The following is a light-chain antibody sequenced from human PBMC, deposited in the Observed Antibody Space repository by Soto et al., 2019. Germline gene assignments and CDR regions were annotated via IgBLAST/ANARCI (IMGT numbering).Light chain of an antibody. J-gene: IGKJ1*01. CDR2: DAS. Sequence: DIQMTQSPYTLSASVGDRVTISCRASQNIRTWLAWYQQRPGKAPKILIFDASTLESGVPSRFSGSESGLEFTLTISSLQPDDFATYYCQQYYTYPWTFGQGTKVDIK. CDR1: QNIRTW. V-gene: IGKV1-5*01. CDR3: QQYYTYPWT.